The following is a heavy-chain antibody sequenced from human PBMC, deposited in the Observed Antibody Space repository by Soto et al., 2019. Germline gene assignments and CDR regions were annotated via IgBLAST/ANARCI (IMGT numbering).Heavy chain of an antibody. J-gene: IGHJ6*02. CDR1: GFTFSGYW. Sequence: PGGSLRLSCAASGFTFSGYWMHWVRQAPGKGLVWVSRINSDGSSTSYADSVKGRFTISRDNAKNTLYLQMNSLRAEDTAVYYCARRAPYDFWSGYNGWDHYGMDVWGQGTTVTVSS. D-gene: IGHD3-3*01. V-gene: IGHV3-74*01. CDR3: ARRAPYDFWSGYNGWDHYGMDV. CDR2: INSDGSST.